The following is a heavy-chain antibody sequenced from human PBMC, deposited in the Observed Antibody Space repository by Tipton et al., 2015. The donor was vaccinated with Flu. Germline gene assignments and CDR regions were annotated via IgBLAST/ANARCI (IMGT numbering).Heavy chain of an antibody. J-gene: IGHJ4*02. D-gene: IGHD5-12*01. CDR3: AGTPPNKVATVDY. CDR1: GGSISSYY. Sequence: TLSLTCTVSGGSISSYYWSWIRQPPGKGLEWIGYIYYSGSTNYNPSLKSRVTISVDTSKNQLSLKLSSVTAADTAVYYCAGTPPNKVATVDYWGQGTLVTVSS. CDR2: IYYSGST. V-gene: IGHV4-59*08.